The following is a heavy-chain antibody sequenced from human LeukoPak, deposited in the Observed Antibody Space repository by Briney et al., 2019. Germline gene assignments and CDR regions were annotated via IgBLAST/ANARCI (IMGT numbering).Heavy chain of an antibody. CDR2: IYYSGSA. CDR3: AKCYFIATRLLWFDP. D-gene: IGHD6-6*01. CDR1: GASISGSGFY. J-gene: IGHJ5*02. Sequence: PSETLSLTCTVSGASISGSGFYWGWIRQPPGKGLEWIGNIYYSGSAYYNASLESRVTISIDTSKNQFSLKLSSVTAADTAVFYCAKCYFIATRLLWFDPWGQGSLVTVSS. V-gene: IGHV4-39*07.